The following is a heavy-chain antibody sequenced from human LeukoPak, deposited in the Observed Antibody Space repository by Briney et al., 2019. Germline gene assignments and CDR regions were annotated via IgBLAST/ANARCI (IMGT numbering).Heavy chain of an antibody. CDR1: GYTFTGYY. CDR2: INPNSGGT. V-gene: IGHV1-2*02. D-gene: IGHD3/OR15-3a*01. CDR3: ARAPFFDWLLLDYYYYYYMDV. Sequence: ASVKVSCKASGYTFTGYYMHWVRQAPGQGLEWMGWINPNSGGTNYAQKFQGRVTMTRDTSISTAYMELSRLRSDDTAVYYCARAPFFDWLLLDYYYYYYMDVWGKGTTVTVSS. J-gene: IGHJ6*03.